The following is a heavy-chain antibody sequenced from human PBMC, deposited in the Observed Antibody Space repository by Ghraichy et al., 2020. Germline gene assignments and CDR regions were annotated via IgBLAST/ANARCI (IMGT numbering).Heavy chain of an antibody. Sequence: SQTLSLTCVISGDSVSNYNVGWNWISQSPSRGLEWLGRTYRMASQYAESVKSRMTISPDTSKNQFSLQLNSVTPEDTALYYCARGRNHGFDIWGQGTMVTVSS. CDR3: ARGRNHGFDI. CDR2: TYRMAS. V-gene: IGHV6-1*01. J-gene: IGHJ3*02. CDR1: GDSVSNYNVG.